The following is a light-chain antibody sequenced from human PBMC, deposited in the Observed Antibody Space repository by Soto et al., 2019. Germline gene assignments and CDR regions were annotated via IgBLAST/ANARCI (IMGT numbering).Light chain of an antibody. CDR2: GTS. V-gene: IGKV3-20*01. CDR1: QSVATQF. CDR3: QQYTSSSGYT. J-gene: IGKJ2*01. Sequence: DIVLTQSPGTLSLSPGERATLSCRASQSVATQFFTWYQQGPGQAPRVLIYGTSTRPTGIPDRFSGSGSGPDVTLTISGLEAEDVSVSYCQQYTSSSGYTFGQGTKLEIK.